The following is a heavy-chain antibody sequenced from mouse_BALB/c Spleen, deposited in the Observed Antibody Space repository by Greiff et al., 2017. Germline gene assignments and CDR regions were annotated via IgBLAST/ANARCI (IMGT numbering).Heavy chain of an antibody. J-gene: IGHJ2*01. CDR1: GFTFSSFG. V-gene: IGHV5-17*02. Sequence: EGKVVESGGGLVQPGGSRKLSCAASGFTFSSFGMHWVRQAPEKGLEWVAYISSGSSTIYYADTVKGRFTISRDNPKNTLFLQMTSLRSEDTAMYYCARSELRYYFDYWGQGTTLTVSS. D-gene: IGHD1-1*01. CDR3: ARSELRYYFDY. CDR2: ISSGSSTI.